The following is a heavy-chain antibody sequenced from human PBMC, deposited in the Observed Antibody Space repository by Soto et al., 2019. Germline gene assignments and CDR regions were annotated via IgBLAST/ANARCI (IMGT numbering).Heavy chain of an antibody. CDR1: GYTFTSYD. D-gene: IGHD6-13*01. J-gene: IGHJ3*02. V-gene: IGHV1-8*01. Sequence: QVQLVQSGAEVKKHGASVKVSCKTSGYTFTSYDINWVRQATGQGLEWMGWMNPNSGNTGYAQKFQGRVTMTRNTSISTAYMELSSLRSEDTAVYYCAWTQQLVSKAFDIWGQGTMVTVSS. CDR2: MNPNSGNT. CDR3: AWTQQLVSKAFDI.